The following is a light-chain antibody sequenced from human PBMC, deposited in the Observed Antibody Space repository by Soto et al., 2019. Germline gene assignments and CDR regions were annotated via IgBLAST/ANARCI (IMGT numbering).Light chain of an antibody. V-gene: IGLV2-14*01. J-gene: IGLJ3*02. CDR1: SSDVGGYSY. Sequence: QSALTQPASVSGSPGQSITISCTGTSSDVGGYSYVSWYQQHPGKAPKVMIYEVTNRPSGVSNRFSGSKSGNTASLTISGLQAEDEADYTNGNTWVFGGGTKLTVL. CDR3: GNTWV. CDR2: EVT.